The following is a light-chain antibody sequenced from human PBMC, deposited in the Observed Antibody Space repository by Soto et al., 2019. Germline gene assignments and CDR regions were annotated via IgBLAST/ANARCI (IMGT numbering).Light chain of an antibody. CDR1: QSVSSY. CDR3: QQYGSSPIT. J-gene: IGKJ5*01. CDR2: DAS. Sequence: EIVLTQSPATLSLSPGERATLSCRASQSVSSYLARYQQKPGQAPRLLIYDASNRATGIPDRFSGSGSGTDFTLTISRLEPEDFAVYYCQQYGSSPITFGQGTRLEIK. V-gene: IGKV3-20*01.